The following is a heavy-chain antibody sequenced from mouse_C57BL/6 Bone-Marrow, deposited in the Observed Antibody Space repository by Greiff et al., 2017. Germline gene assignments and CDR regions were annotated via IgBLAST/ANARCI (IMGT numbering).Heavy chain of an antibody. D-gene: IGHD1-1*01. V-gene: IGHV3-1*01. CDR2: ISYSGST. CDR3: AKEGYYGSSYYFDV. J-gene: IGHJ2*01. CDR1: GYSITSGYD. Sequence: EVQGVESGPGMVKPSQSLSLTCTVTGYSITSGYDWHWIRHFPGNKLEWMGYISYSGSTNYNPSLKSRTSITHDTSKNHFFLKLNSVTTEDTATYDCAKEGYYGSSYYFDVWGQGTTLTVSS.